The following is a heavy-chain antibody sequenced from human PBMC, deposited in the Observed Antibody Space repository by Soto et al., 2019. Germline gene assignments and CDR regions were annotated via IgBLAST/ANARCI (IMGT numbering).Heavy chain of an antibody. CDR1: GFTFSSYG. J-gene: IGHJ5*02. Sequence: GGSLRLSCAASGFTFSSYGMHWVRQAPGKGLEWVAVIWYDGSNKYYADSVKGRFTISRDNSKNTLYLQMNSLRAEDTAVYYCARDFGITGTRDAWFDPWGQGTLVTVSS. D-gene: IGHD1-20*01. CDR3: ARDFGITGTRDAWFDP. CDR2: IWYDGSNK. V-gene: IGHV3-33*01.